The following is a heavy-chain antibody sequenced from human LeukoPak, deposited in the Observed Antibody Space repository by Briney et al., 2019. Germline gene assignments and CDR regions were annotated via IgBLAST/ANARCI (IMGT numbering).Heavy chain of an antibody. CDR2: INHSGST. J-gene: IGHJ5*02. V-gene: IGHV4-34*01. D-gene: IGHD3-10*01. CDR3: ARDHESLITMVRGATNWFDP. CDR1: GGSFSGYY. Sequence: SETLSLTCAVYGGSFSGYYWSWIRQPPGKGLEWIGEINHSGSTNYNPSLKSRVTISVDTSKNQFSLKLSSVTAADTAVYYCARDHESLITMVRGATNWFDPWAREPWSPSPQ.